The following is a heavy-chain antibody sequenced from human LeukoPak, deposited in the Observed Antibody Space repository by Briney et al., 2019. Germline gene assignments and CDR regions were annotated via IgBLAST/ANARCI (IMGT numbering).Heavy chain of an antibody. CDR2: IWIDGSGV. V-gene: IGHV3-33*06. CDR3: AKASNGYNGHYFDY. D-gene: IGHD5-24*01. J-gene: IGHJ4*02. CDR1: GFPFSRYG. Sequence: PGSSLRLSCAASGFPFSRYGMHWVRQAPGRGLEWVAVIWIDGSGVYYADCVQGLFTISRDNSENTLYLQMDNLRAEDTAVYYCAKASNGYNGHYFDYWGQGTPVTVSS.